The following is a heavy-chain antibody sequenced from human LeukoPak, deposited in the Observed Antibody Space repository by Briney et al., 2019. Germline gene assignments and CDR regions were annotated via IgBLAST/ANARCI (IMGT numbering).Heavy chain of an antibody. Sequence: PGGSLRLSCAASGFTFSSYGMHWVRQAPGKGLEWVAVISYDGSTKYFADSVKGRFTISRDNSKNTLYLQMNSLRAEDTAIYYCAKGRGSSCNSAVVYRGQGSLVTVSS. D-gene: IGHD2-15*01. CDR3: AKGRGSSCNSAVVY. J-gene: IGHJ4*02. CDR2: ISYDGSTK. CDR1: GFTFSSYG. V-gene: IGHV3-30*18.